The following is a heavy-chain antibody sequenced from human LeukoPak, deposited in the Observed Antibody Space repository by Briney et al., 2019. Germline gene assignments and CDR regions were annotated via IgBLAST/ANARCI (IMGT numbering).Heavy chain of an antibody. CDR2: ISGSGGST. V-gene: IGHV3-23*01. Sequence: PGGSLRLSCAASGFTFSSYAMSWVRQAPGKGLERVSAISGSGGSTYYADSVKGRFTVSRDNSKSTLYVQMNSLRVEDTAVYYCAKGGSSGWYVSNWFDPWGQGTLVTVSS. CDR3: AKGGSSGWYVSNWFDP. CDR1: GFTFSSYA. J-gene: IGHJ5*02. D-gene: IGHD6-19*01.